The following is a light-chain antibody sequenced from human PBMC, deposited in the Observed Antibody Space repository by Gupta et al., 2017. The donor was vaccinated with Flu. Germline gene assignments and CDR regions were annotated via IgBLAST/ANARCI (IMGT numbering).Light chain of an antibody. CDR2: KAS. CDR3: QQHNSYSPWT. J-gene: IGKJ1*01. Sequence: DIQMTQSASTLSASVGDRVTITCRASQSISSWLAWYQQKPGKAPKLLIYKASSLESGVPSRFSGSGSGTEFTLTISSLQPDDFATYYCQQHNSYSPWTFGQGTKVEI. V-gene: IGKV1-5*03. CDR1: QSISSW.